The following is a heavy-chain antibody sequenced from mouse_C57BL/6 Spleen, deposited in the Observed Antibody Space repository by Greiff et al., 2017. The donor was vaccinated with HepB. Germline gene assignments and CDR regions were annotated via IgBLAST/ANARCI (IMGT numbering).Heavy chain of an antibody. V-gene: IGHV1-26*01. J-gene: IGHJ3*01. CDR1: GYTFTDYY. CDR2: INPNNGGT. D-gene: IGHD1-1*01. CDR3: ASTTVGSAY. Sequence: EVQLQQSGPELVKPGASVKISCKASGYTFTDYYMNWVKQSHGKSLEWIGDINPNNGGTSYNQKFKGKATLTVDKSSSTAYMELRSLTSEDSAVYYCASTTVGSAYWGQGTLVTVSA.